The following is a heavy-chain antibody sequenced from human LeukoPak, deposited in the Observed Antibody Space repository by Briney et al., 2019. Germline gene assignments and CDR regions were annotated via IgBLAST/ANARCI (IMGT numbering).Heavy chain of an antibody. CDR3: ARGGPTPYYFDY. J-gene: IGHJ4*02. Sequence: PSQTLSLTCTVSGGSFSSGDYYWSWIRQPPGKGLEWIGYIYYSGSTYYNPSLKSRVTISVDTSKNQFSLKLSSVTAADTAVYYCARGGPTPYYFDYWGQGTLVTVSS. D-gene: IGHD2-15*01. CDR1: GGSFSSGDYY. CDR2: IYYSGST. V-gene: IGHV4-30-4*01.